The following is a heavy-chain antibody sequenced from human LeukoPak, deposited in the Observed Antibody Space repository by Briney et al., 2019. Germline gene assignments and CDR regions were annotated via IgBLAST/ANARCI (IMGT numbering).Heavy chain of an antibody. CDR3: ARVLLEEPPQDAFDI. CDR2: INSGSNI. CDR1: GFTVSSNY. J-gene: IGHJ3*02. D-gene: IGHD3-10*01. Sequence: GGSLRLSCAPSGFTVSSNYMRWVRQAPGRGLEWVSIINSGSNIYYADSVKGRFTISRDNSKNTLYLQMNSLRAEDTAVYYCARVLLEEPPQDAFDIWGQGTMVTVSS. V-gene: IGHV3-53*05.